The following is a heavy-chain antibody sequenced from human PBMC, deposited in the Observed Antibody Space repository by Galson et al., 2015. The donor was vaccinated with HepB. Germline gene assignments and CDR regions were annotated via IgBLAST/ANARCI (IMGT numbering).Heavy chain of an antibody. V-gene: IGHV3-23*01. CDR3: AKDLSSGWYRGRDAFDM. J-gene: IGHJ3*02. CDR1: GFTFSSQA. CDR2: ISGNGIST. Sequence: SLRLSCAASGFTFSSQAMSWVRQAPGKGLEWVSAISGNGISTYSADSVMGRFTISRDNPKNTLYLHMNSLIAEDTAVYYCAKDLSSGWYRGRDAFDMWGQGTMVTVSS. D-gene: IGHD6-19*01.